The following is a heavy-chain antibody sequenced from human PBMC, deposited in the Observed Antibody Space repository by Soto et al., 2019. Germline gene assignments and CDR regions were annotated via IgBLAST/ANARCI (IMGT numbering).Heavy chain of an antibody. CDR1: GFTFSSYG. J-gene: IGHJ4*02. V-gene: IGHV3-33*01. CDR2: IWFDGSNK. CDR3: ATTGPY. Sequence: GGSLRLSCAASGFTFSSYGMHWVRQAPGKGLVWVAVIWFDGSNKFYADSVKGRFTISRDNSKNTVSLQMNSLRDEDSAAYYCATTGPYWGQGTLVTVSS.